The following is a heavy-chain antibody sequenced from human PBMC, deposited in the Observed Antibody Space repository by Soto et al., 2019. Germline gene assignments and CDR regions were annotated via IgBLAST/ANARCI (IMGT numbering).Heavy chain of an antibody. CDR2: INPKSGGT. V-gene: IGHV1-2*04. CDR3: ARGDSTDCSNGVCSFFYNHYRDV. D-gene: IGHD2-8*01. Sequence: ASVKVSCKASGYSFTDYHIHWVRQAPGQGLEWLGRINPKSGGTSTAQKFQGWVTMTTDTSISTASMELTRLTSDDTAIYYCARGDSTDCSNGVCSFFYNHYRDVWGQGTTVTVSS. J-gene: IGHJ6*03. CDR1: GYSFTDYH.